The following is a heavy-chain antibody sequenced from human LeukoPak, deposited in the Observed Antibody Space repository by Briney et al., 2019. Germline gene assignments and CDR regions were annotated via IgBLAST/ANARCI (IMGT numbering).Heavy chain of an antibody. CDR1: GGSVSSSDYY. J-gene: IGHJ5*02. CDR3: ARLRIQGDWFDP. Sequence: LETLSLTCTVSGGSVSSSDYYWGWIRQPPGKGLEWIGNIYYSGTTYYNPSLKSRVTISIHTSKNQFSLKLSSVTAADTAVYYCARLRIQGDWFDPWGQGTLVTVSS. CDR2: IYYSGTT. D-gene: IGHD1-1*01. V-gene: IGHV4-39*01.